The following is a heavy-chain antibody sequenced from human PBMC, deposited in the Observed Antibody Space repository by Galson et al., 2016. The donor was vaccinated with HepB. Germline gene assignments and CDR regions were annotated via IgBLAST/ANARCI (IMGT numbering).Heavy chain of an antibody. J-gene: IGHJ5*02. CDR3: ATVGQKWELMS. CDR1: GFTFGTYW. V-gene: IGHV3-74*01. CDR2: INSDGSLT. Sequence: SLRLSCAASGFTFGTYWMHWVRQVPGKGLLWVSLINSDGSLTLYADSVKGRFTISRDNAKNTLYVQMNSLRADDTAVYYWATVGQKWELMSWGRGTLVTVSS. D-gene: IGHD1-26*01.